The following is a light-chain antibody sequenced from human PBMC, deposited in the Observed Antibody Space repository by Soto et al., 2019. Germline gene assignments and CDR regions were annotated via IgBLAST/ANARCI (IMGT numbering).Light chain of an antibody. Sequence: QAVLTQPASVSGSPGQSITVSCAGSSSDFGDDKYVSWYQQQPGKGPNLLIYGVNSRPSGISNRFSGSKSGNTASLTISGLQVEDEAEYFCGSFTTSRIWVFGGGTKLTVL. V-gene: IGLV2-14*01. J-gene: IGLJ3*02. CDR3: GSFTTSRIWV. CDR2: GVN. CDR1: SSDFGDDKY.